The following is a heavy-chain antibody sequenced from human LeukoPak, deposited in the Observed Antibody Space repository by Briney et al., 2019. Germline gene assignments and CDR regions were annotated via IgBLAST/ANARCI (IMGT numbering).Heavy chain of an antibody. CDR3: VRDYFTDTDGYYEHYLDI. V-gene: IGHV3-53*01. CDR2: LYRGGST. J-gene: IGHJ4*02. D-gene: IGHD3-22*01. CDR1: GFSVGDSY. Sequence: GGSLRLSCEASGFSVGDSYMTWVRQAPGKGLEWVSVLYRGGSTIYADPVRGRFTISRDRDNNTLYLQMNDLRAEDTAVYYCVRDYFTDTDGYYEHYLDIWGQGTLVTVSS.